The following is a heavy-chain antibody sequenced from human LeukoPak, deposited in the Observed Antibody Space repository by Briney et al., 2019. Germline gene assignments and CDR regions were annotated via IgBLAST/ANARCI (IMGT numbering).Heavy chain of an antibody. V-gene: IGHV3-23*01. Sequence: GGSLRPSCTASGFTFSSYGMSWVRQAPGKGLEWVSIIFDSGDRTYYADSVKGRFTISRDNSKNTLYLQMNSLRAEDTAVYYCTKRVVDASYFDSWGQGTLVTVSS. CDR2: IFDSGDRT. CDR1: GFTFSSYG. CDR3: TKRVVDASYFDS. J-gene: IGHJ4*02. D-gene: IGHD2-15*01.